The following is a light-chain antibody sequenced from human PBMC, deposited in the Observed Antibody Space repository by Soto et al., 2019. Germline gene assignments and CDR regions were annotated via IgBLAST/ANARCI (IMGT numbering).Light chain of an antibody. CDR1: SSDVGGYNY. CDR2: AVS. CDR3: SSYTSSSTLVV. J-gene: IGLJ2*01. V-gene: IGLV2-14*01. Sequence: QSALTQPASVSGSPGQSITISCTGTSSDVGGYNYGSWFQQHPGKAPKLMIYAVSNRPSGVSNRFSGSKSGNTASLTISGLQAEDEADYYCSSYTSSSTLVVFGGGTKLTVL.